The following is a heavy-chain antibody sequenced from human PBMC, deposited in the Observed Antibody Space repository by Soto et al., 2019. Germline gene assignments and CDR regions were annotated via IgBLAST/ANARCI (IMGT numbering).Heavy chain of an antibody. V-gene: IGHV4-59*01. D-gene: IGHD6-13*01. J-gene: IGHJ6*02. CDR3: ARDALAAAGTHYGMDV. CDR2: IYYSGST. Sequence: SETLSLTCTVSGGSISSYYWSWIRQPPGKGLEWIGYIYYSGSTNYNPSLKSRVTISVDTSKNQFSLKLSSVTAADTAVYYCARDALAAAGTHYGMDVWGQGTTVTVSS. CDR1: GGSISSYY.